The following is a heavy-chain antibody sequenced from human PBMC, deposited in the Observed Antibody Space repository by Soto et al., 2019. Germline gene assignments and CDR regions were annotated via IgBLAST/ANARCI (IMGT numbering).Heavy chain of an antibody. V-gene: IGHV1-8*01. CDR2: MNPNSGHT. CDR1: GYTFSSHD. D-gene: IGHD5-18*01. J-gene: IGHJ4*02. Sequence: QVQLVQSGAEVKKPGASVKVSCKASGYTFSSHDINWVRQAPGRGLEWMGWMNPNSGHTGYAQKFQDRVTMTRDTSITTAYMELRSLRSEDTAVYFCARSGYDYGNFDCWGQGTLVTVSS. CDR3: ARSGYDYGNFDC.